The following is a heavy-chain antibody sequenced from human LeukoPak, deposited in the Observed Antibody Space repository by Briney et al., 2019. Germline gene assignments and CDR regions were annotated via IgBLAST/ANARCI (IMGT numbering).Heavy chain of an antibody. Sequence: ASVKVSCKASGYTFTSYGISWVRQAPGQGLEWMGWISAYNGNTNYAQKLQGRVTMTEDTSTDTAYMELSSLRSEDTAVYYCATGGGSGDYYFDFWGQGTLVTVSS. CDR3: ATGGGSGDYYFDF. CDR2: ISAYNGNT. J-gene: IGHJ4*02. D-gene: IGHD7-27*01. CDR1: GYTFTSYG. V-gene: IGHV1-18*01.